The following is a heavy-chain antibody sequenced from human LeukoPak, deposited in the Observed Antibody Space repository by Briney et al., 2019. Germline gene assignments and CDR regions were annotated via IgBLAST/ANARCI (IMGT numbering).Heavy chain of an antibody. CDR2: INHEGGGI. CDR3: ATYINWVAGDV. J-gene: IGHJ6*02. V-gene: IGHV3-7*01. D-gene: IGHD1-1*01. Sequence: VGSLRLSCAASGFTFSESWMSWVRQAPGQGLEWVAHINHEGGGIQYVDSVKGRFTISRDNAKGSVYLQMNSLRAEDTAIYHCATYINWVAGDVWGQGTTVIVSS. CDR1: GFTFSESW.